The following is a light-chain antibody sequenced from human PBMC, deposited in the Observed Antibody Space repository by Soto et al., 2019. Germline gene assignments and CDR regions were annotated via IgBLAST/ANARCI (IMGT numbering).Light chain of an antibody. V-gene: IGLV4-69*01. CDR1: TEHSSYT. CDR3: QTWGTGIQV. CDR2: LNSDGSH. Sequence: QSVLTQSPSASASLGASVKLTCTLSTEHSSYTIVWHQQQPEKGPRYLMRLNSDGSHSKGDGIPDRFSGSSSGAERYLTISSLQSEDEADYYCQTWGTGIQVFGGGTQLTVL. J-gene: IGLJ3*02.